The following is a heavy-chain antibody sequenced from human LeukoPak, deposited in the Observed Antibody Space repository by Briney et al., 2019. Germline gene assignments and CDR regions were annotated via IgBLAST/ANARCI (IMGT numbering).Heavy chain of an antibody. CDR1: GYTFTDYY. J-gene: IGHJ4*02. V-gene: IGHV1-2*02. CDR3: ARGPLIIAAAGTATW. Sequence: GASVKVSCKASGYTFTDYYMHWVRQAPGQGLEWMGWINPNSGGTNYAQKFQGRVTMTRDTSISTAYMELSRLRSDDTAVYYCARGPLIIAAAGTATWWGQGTLVTVSS. CDR2: INPNSGGT. D-gene: IGHD6-13*01.